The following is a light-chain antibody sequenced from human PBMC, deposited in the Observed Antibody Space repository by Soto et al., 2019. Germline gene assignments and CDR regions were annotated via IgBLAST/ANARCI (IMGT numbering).Light chain of an antibody. J-gene: IGLJ2*01. Sequence: QSVLTQPPSVSGAPGQRVTISCTGSSSNIGAGYNIHWYQQLPGAAPKLLIYDSTNRPSGVPDRFSGSKSGTSASLAITGLQAADETDYYCSSYTITSTLVFGGGTKVTVL. CDR1: SSNIGAGYN. CDR2: DST. V-gene: IGLV1-40*01. CDR3: SSYTITSTLV.